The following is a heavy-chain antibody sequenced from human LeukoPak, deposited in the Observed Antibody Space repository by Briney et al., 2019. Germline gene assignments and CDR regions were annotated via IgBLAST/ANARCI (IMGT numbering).Heavy chain of an antibody. D-gene: IGHD3-3*01. CDR2: IYYSGST. Sequence: SETLSLTCTVSGGSISIGGYYWSWIRQHPGKGLEWIGYIYYSGSTYYNPSLKSRVTISVDTSKNQFSLKLSSVTAADTAVYYCARVEITIFGVVEAPNWFDPWGQGTLVTVSS. V-gene: IGHV4-31*03. J-gene: IGHJ5*02. CDR1: GGSISIGGYY. CDR3: ARVEITIFGVVEAPNWFDP.